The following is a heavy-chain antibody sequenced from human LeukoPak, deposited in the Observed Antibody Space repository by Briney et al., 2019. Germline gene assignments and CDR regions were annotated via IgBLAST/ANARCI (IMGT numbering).Heavy chain of an antibody. CDR3: ARGYFDSRDSSNAFDV. CDR2: ISHSGNT. J-gene: IGHJ3*01. D-gene: IGHD3-9*01. CDR1: GVSISSSY. V-gene: IGHV4-59*08. Sequence: SETLSLTCTVAGVSISSSYWSWLRQPPGKGLEWLGYISHSGNTNFNPSLKSRVTFSRDTSKNQISLELSSVTAADTALYYCARGYFDSRDSSNAFDVWGQGTMVTVSS.